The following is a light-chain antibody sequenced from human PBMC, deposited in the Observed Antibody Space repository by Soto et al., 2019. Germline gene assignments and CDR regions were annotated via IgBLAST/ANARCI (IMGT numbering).Light chain of an antibody. CDR2: TAS. CDR1: RSIRSY. CDR3: QQVYSTPYT. J-gene: IGKJ2*01. V-gene: IGKV1-39*01. Sequence: DIQMTQSPSSLSASVGDRVTITCRASRSIRSYLNWYQMKPQKAPKLLIFTASNLQSGIPSRFSGSGSGTAFTLTISSLQPEDFATYFCQQVYSTPYTFGQGTKLEIK.